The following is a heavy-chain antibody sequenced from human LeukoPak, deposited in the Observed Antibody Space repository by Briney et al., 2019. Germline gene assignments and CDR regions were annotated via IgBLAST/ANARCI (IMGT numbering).Heavy chain of an antibody. CDR1: GYTLRITQ. J-gene: IGHJ6*03. CDR2: IRGTGSTI. CDR3: ARHDCRGDDCGYNYYFLDV. D-gene: IGHD3-22*01. Sequence: GGSLRLSPLPPGYTLRITQIICVRQAPGKGLEWVAYIRGTGSTILYADSVKGRFTISRDDAKSSLYLAMNSLRAEDTAVYYCARHDCRGDDCGYNYYFLDVWGKGTTVIVSS. V-gene: IGHV3-48*03.